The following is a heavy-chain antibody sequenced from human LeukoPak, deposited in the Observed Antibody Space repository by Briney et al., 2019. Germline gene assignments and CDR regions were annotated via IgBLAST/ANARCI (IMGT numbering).Heavy chain of an antibody. V-gene: IGHV1-2*02. Sequence: ASVKVSCKASGYTFTDYYMHWVRQAPGQGLEWMGWINPHSGDTNYAQKFQGRVTMTRDTSINTAYMELSSLRSDDTAMYYCARYFTGYDVFDIWGQGTMVTVSS. CDR3: ARYFTGYDVFDI. J-gene: IGHJ3*02. D-gene: IGHD2/OR15-2a*01. CDR2: INPHSGDT. CDR1: GYTFTDYY.